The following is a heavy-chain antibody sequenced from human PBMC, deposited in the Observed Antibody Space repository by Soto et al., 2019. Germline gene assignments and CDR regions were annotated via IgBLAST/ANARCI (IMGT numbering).Heavy chain of an antibody. CDR3: AGYYDSSGYNYPGPIS. CDR2: ISSYNGDT. Sequence: GASVKVSCKASGYTFTRSGISWVRQAPGQGPEWMGWISSYNGDTNYAQKFQGRVTITADESTSTAYMELSSLRSEDTAVYYCAGYYDSSGYNYPGPISWGQGTLVTVSS. J-gene: IGHJ4*02. CDR1: GYTFTRSG. D-gene: IGHD3-22*01. V-gene: IGHV1-18*01.